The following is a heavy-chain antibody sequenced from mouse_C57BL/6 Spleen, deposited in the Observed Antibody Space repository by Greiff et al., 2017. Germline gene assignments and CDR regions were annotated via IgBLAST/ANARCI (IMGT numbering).Heavy chain of an antibody. Sequence: VQLQQPGAELVRPGSSVKLSCKASGYTFTSYWMHWVKQRPIQGLEWIGNIDPSDSETHYNQKFKDKATLTVDKSSSTAYMQLSSLTSEDSAVYYCALYYGNGWFAYWGQGTLVTVSA. CDR3: ALYYGNGWFAY. V-gene: IGHV1-52*01. J-gene: IGHJ3*01. D-gene: IGHD2-1*01. CDR2: IDPSDSET. CDR1: GYTFTSYW.